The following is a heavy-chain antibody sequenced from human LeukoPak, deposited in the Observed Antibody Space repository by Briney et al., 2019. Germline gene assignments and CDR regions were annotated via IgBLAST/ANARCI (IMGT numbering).Heavy chain of an antibody. V-gene: IGHV4-39*01. Sequence: SETLSLXCTVSGGSISSSSYYWGWSRQPPGKGPEWIGSIYYSGSTYYNPSLKSRVTISVDTSKNQFSLKLSSVTAADTAVYYCARGFVGNSDYWGQGTLVTVSS. D-gene: IGHD3-16*01. CDR2: IYYSGST. CDR1: GGSISSSSYY. CDR3: ARGFVGNSDY. J-gene: IGHJ4*02.